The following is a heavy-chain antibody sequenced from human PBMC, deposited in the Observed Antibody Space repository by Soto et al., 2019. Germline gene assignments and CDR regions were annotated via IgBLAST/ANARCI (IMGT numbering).Heavy chain of an antibody. J-gene: IGHJ6*02. CDR3: ARDRYYDFCLCYYVGYYHKCTDV. Sequence: ASVKVSCKASGYTFTSYAMHWVRQAPGQRLEWMGWINAGNGNTKYSQKFQGRVTITRDTSASTAYMELSSLRSEDTAVYYCARDRYYDFCLCYYVGYYHKCTDVSGQGTIVTVS. V-gene: IGHV1-3*01. CDR2: INAGNGNT. D-gene: IGHD3-3*01. CDR1: GYTFTSYA.